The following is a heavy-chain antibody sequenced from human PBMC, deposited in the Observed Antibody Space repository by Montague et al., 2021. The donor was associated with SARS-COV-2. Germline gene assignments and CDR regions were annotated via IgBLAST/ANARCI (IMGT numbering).Heavy chain of an antibody. Sequence: PALVKPTQTLTLTCTFSGFSLSTSGVGVGWIRQPPGKALEWLALIYWDDDKRYSPSLKSRLTITKDTSKNQVVLTMTNMDPVDTATYYCARRTYDILTGYDYGMDVWGQGTTVTVS. CDR1: GFSLSTSGVG. D-gene: IGHD3-9*01. CDR3: ARRTYDILTGYDYGMDV. J-gene: IGHJ6*02. CDR2: IYWDDDK. V-gene: IGHV2-5*02.